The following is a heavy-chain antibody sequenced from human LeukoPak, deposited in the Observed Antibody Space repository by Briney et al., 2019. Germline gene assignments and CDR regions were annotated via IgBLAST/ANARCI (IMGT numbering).Heavy chain of an antibody. J-gene: IGHJ4*02. V-gene: IGHV4-4*02. CDR3: ARARRAVAGPFDY. Sequence: SGTLSLTCAVSGGSISGSNWWSWVRQPPGKGLEWIGEIYRSGSTNYNPSLKSRVTISVDKSKNQFSLKLSSVTAADTAVYYCARARRAVAGPFDYWGQGTLVTVSS. CDR1: GGSISGSNW. D-gene: IGHD6-19*01. CDR2: IYRSGST.